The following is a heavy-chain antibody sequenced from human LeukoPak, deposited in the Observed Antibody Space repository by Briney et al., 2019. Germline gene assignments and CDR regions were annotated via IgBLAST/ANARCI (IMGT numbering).Heavy chain of an antibody. CDR2: INHSGST. CDR1: GFTVSSNY. D-gene: IGHD6-19*01. V-gene: IGHV4-34*01. J-gene: IGHJ6*02. CDR3: ARRVLSTLAVAGTLRRPYYGMNV. Sequence: GSLRLSCAASGFTVSSNYMSWIRQPPGKGLEWIGEINHSGSTNYNPSLKSRVTISVDTSKNQFSLKLSSVTAADTAVYYCARRVLSTLAVAGTLRRPYYGMNVWGQGTTVTVSS.